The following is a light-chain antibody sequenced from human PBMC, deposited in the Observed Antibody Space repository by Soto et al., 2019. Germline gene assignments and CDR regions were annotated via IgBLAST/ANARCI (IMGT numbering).Light chain of an antibody. CDR2: AAS. Sequence: DIQMTQSPSSLSASVGDRVTITCRASQSISSYLNWYQQKPGKAPKLLIYAASSLQSGVPSRFSGSGSGTGFTLTTSSLTPEDFGXYSCQQSPSPPFXFGGG. J-gene: IGKJ4*01. V-gene: IGKV1-39*01. CDR3: QQSPSPPFX. CDR1: QSISSY.